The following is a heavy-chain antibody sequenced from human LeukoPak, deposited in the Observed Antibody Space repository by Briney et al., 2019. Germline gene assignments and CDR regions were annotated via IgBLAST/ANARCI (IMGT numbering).Heavy chain of an antibody. CDR1: GGSISSSTFY. Sequence: PSETLSLTCTVSGGSISSSTFYWGWIRQPPGKGLEWIGTIYYSGSTFYNPSLKSRVTVSVDTSKNQFSLKLSSLTAADTAVYYCARSFYGSGNYWGQGTLVTVSS. V-gene: IGHV4-39*07. J-gene: IGHJ4*02. CDR2: IYYSGST. D-gene: IGHD3-10*01. CDR3: ARSFYGSGNY.